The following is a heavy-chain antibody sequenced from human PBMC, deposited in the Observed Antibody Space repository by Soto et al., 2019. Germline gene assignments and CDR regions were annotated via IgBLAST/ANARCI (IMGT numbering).Heavy chain of an antibody. CDR3: ARDPTFTVTTHSAWYFDL. J-gene: IGHJ2*01. D-gene: IGHD4-4*01. Sequence: EVQLVESGGGLVKPGGSLRLSCAASGFTFSSYSMNWVRQAPGKGLEWVSSISSSSSYIYYADSVKGRFTISRDNAKNSLYLQMNSLRAEDTAVYYCARDPTFTVTTHSAWYFDLWGRGTLVTVSS. CDR1: GFTFSSYS. CDR2: ISSSSSYI. V-gene: IGHV3-21*01.